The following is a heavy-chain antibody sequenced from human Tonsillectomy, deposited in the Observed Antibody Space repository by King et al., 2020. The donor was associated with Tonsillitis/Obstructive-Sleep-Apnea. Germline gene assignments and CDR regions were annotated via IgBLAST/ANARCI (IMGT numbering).Heavy chain of an antibody. D-gene: IGHD2-2*01. CDR1: GFTFSSYS. Sequence: VQLVESGGGLVQPGGSPRLSCAASGFTFSSYSMNWVRQAPGKGLEWVSYISSSSSTIYYADSVKGRFTISRDNAKNSLYLQMNSLRDEDTAVYYCARDLYCSSTSCYVPLFDYWGQGTLVTVSS. V-gene: IGHV3-48*02. CDR2: ISSSSSTI. CDR3: ARDLYCSSTSCYVPLFDY. J-gene: IGHJ4*02.